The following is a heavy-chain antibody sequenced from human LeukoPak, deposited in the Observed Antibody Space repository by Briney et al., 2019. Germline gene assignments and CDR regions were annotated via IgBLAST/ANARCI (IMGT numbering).Heavy chain of an antibody. CDR1: GFTFNTYW. Sequence: GGSLRLSCAASGFTFNTYWIHWVRQAPGKGLVWVSRIKRDGSTTNYADSVKGRFTISRDNAKNSLYLQMNSLRAEDTALYYCARVGDYAHYYYYMDVWGKGTTVTVSS. J-gene: IGHJ6*03. CDR2: IKRDGSTT. CDR3: ARVGDYAHYYYYMDV. D-gene: IGHD4-17*01. V-gene: IGHV3-74*01.